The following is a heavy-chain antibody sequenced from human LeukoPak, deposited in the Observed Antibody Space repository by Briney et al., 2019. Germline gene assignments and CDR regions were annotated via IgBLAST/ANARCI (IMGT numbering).Heavy chain of an antibody. J-gene: IGHJ4*02. CDR3: AKGVRVHSGPYYFDC. Sequence: GGSLRLSCAASGFTFSDNYMGWIRQAPGKGLEWVSVIDDRGATTKYADSVKGRFTISRDNSKNTLYLQMNSLRAEDTAVYYCAKGVRVHSGPYYFDCWGQGTQVTVSS. V-gene: IGHV3-23*01. CDR2: IDDRGATT. D-gene: IGHD1-1*01. CDR1: GFTFSDNY.